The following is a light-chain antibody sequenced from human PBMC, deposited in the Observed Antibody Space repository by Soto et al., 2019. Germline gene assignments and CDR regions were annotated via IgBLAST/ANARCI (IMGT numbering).Light chain of an antibody. CDR2: DNN. Sequence: QSVLTQPPSVSAAPGQKVTISCSGSSSNIGNNYVSWYQQLPGTAPKLLIYDNNKRPPGFPDRFSGSKSATSATLGITGLQTGDEADYYCGTWDSSLSAVVFGGGTKLTVL. CDR1: SSNIGNNY. CDR3: GTWDSSLSAVV. V-gene: IGLV1-51*01. J-gene: IGLJ2*01.